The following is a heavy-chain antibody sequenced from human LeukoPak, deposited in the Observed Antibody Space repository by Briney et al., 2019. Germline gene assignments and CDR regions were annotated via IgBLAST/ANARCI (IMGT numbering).Heavy chain of an antibody. J-gene: IGHJ4*02. V-gene: IGHV1-69*13. Sequence: SVKVPCKASGGTFSSYAISWVRQAPGQGLEWMGGIIPIFGTANYAQKFQGRVTITADESTSTAYMELSSLRSEDTAVYYCASFSHQPKLGSSPTFDYWGQGTLVTVSS. D-gene: IGHD7-27*01. CDR1: GGTFSSYA. CDR2: IIPIFGTA. CDR3: ASFSHQPKLGSSPTFDY.